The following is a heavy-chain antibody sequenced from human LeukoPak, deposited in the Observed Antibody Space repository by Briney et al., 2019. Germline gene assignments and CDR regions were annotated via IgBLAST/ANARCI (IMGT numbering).Heavy chain of an antibody. CDR3: AELGITMIGGV. CDR1: GFSFDDYA. Sequence: PGGSLRLSCAASGFSFDDYAMYWVRQAPGKGLEWVSYISSSGSTIYYADSVKGRFTIFRDNAKNSLYLQMNSLRAEDTAVYYCAELGITMIGGVWGKGTTVTISS. J-gene: IGHJ6*04. CDR2: ISSSGSTI. D-gene: IGHD3-10*02. V-gene: IGHV3-48*03.